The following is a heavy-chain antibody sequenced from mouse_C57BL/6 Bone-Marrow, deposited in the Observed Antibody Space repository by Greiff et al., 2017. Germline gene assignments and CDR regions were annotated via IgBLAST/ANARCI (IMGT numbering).Heavy chain of an antibody. V-gene: IGHV8-12*01. CDR2: IYWDDDK. CDR1: GFSLSTSGMG. CDR3: ARRNKIYPWFAY. D-gene: IGHD2-1*01. Sequence: QVTLKVCGPGILQSSQTLSLTCSFSGFSLSTSGMGVSWIRQPSGKGLEWLAHIYWDDDKRYNPSLKSRLTISKDTSRNQVFLKITSVDTADTATYYCARRNKIYPWFAYWGQGTLVTVSA. J-gene: IGHJ3*01.